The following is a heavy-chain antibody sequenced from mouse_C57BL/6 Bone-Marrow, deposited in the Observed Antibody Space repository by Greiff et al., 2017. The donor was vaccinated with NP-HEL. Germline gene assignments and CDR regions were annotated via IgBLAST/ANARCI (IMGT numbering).Heavy chain of an antibody. J-gene: IGHJ4*01. V-gene: IGHV5-17*01. D-gene: IGHD2-14*01. CDR2: ISSGSSTI. Sequence: EVMLVESGGGLVKPGGSLKLSCAASGFTFSDYGMHWVRQDPEKGLEWVAYISSGSSTIYYADTVKGRFTISRDNAKNTLFLQMTSLRSEDTAMYYCARPGTYAMDYWGQGTSVTVSS. CDR1: GFTFSDYG. CDR3: ARPGTYAMDY.